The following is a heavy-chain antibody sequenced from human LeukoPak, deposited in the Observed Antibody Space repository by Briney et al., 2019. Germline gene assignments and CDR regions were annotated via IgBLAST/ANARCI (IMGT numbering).Heavy chain of an antibody. J-gene: IGHJ4*02. CDR2: IYYSGST. CDR1: GGYISSSSNY. Sequence: SETLSLTCTVSGGYISSSSNYWGWVRQPPGKGLEWIGSIYYSGSTYYNPSLKSRVTISVDTSKNQFSLKLSSVTAADTAVYYCARVYCSGVNCYSFDYWGQGTLVTVSS. D-gene: IGHD2-15*01. CDR3: ARVYCSGVNCYSFDY. V-gene: IGHV4-39*01.